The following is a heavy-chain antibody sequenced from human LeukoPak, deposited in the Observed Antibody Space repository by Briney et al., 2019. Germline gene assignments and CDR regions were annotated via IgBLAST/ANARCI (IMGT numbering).Heavy chain of an antibody. CDR1: GFTFSSYG. J-gene: IGHJ4*02. CDR3: ARPYGDDHFDY. V-gene: IGHV3-30*03. Sequence: GGSLRLSCAASGFTFSSYGMHWVRQAPGKGLEWVAVISYDGSNKYYADSVKGRFTISRDNAKNSLYLQMNSLRAEDTAVYYCARPYGDDHFDYWGQGTLVTVSS. CDR2: ISYDGSNK. D-gene: IGHD4-17*01.